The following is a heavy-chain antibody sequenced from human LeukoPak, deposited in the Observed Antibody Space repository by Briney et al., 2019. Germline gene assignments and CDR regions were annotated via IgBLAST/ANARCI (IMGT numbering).Heavy chain of an antibody. J-gene: IGHJ4*02. Sequence: GASVKVSCKASGYTFTSYDINWVRQATGQGLEWMGWMNPNSGNTGYAQKFQGRVTITRNTSISTAYMELSSLRSEDTAVYYCARVGYYPRSFDYWGQGTLVTVSS. CDR2: MNPNSGNT. CDR1: GYTFTSYD. D-gene: IGHD3-22*01. V-gene: IGHV1-8*03. CDR3: ARVGYYPRSFDY.